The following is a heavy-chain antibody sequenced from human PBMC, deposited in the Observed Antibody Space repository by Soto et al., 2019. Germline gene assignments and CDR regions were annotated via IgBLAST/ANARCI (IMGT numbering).Heavy chain of an antibody. D-gene: IGHD1-26*01. Sequence: QVQLQESGPGLVKPSGTLSLTCAVSGGSISSSNWWGWVRQPPGKGLEWIGEIYHSGSTNSNPSLKCRVTISVDKSKNQFSLKLSSVTAADTAVYYCARSGSYGGGYFDYWGQGTLVTVSS. CDR2: IYHSGST. V-gene: IGHV4-4*02. J-gene: IGHJ4*02. CDR1: GGSISSSNW. CDR3: ARSGSYGGGYFDY.